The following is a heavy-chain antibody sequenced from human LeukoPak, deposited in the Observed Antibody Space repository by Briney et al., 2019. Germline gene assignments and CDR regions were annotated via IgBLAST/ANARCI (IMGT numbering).Heavy chain of an antibody. D-gene: IGHD2-8*01. CDR1: GFTFSHYL. CDR2: INSDESNT. J-gene: IGHJ3*02. V-gene: IGHV3-74*01. Sequence: GGSLRLSCAASGFTFSHYLMHWVRQAPGKGLVWVSRINSDESNTNSYADSVKGRFIISRDNAKNTLYLQMNSLRAEGTAVYFCGRGGNGIDIWGHGTTVIVSS. CDR3: GRGGNGIDI.